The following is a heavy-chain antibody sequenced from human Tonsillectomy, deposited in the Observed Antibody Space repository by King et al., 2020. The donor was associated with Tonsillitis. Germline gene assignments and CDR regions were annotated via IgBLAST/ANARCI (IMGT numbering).Heavy chain of an antibody. D-gene: IGHD3-22*01. CDR1: GGTFSSHA. V-gene: IGHV1-69*04. CDR3: ARGLYASSGFILGY. Sequence: QLVQSGAEVKKPGSSVKVSCKASGGTFSSHAISWVRQAPGQGLEWMGRIIPIIGIGNYAQKFRGRVTITADKSTSTAYMEVSSLTSEDTAVYYCARGLYASSGFILGYWGQGTLVTVSS. CDR2: IIPIIGIG. J-gene: IGHJ4*02.